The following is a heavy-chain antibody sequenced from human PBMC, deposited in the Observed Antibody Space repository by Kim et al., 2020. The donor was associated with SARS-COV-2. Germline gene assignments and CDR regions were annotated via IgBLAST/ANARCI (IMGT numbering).Heavy chain of an antibody. CDR2: ISGSGGST. CDR3: AKDRRITMIGVVTKRGLYY. D-gene: IGHD3-22*01. Sequence: GGSLRLSCAASGFTFSSYAMSWVRQAPGKVLEWVSAISGSGGSTYYADSVQGRFTISRDNYKNKLDLQMNSLRAEDTAVYYCAKDRRITMIGVVTKRGLYYWGQGTLVTVSS. CDR1: GFTFSSYA. V-gene: IGHV3-23*01. J-gene: IGHJ4*02.